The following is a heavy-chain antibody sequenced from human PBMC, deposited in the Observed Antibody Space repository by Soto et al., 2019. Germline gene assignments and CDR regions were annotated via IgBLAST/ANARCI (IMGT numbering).Heavy chain of an antibody. J-gene: IGHJ5*02. CDR1: GGSISSSNW. V-gene: IGHV4-4*02. CDR3: ARDYMVRGVMRWFDP. CDR2: IYHSGGT. D-gene: IGHD3-10*01. Sequence: QVQLQESGPGLVKPSGTLSLTCAVSGGSISSSNWWSWVRQPPGKGLEWIGEIYHSGGTNYNPSLKSRVNKSEDKSKNQFSLKLSSVTAADSAVYYCARDYMVRGVMRWFDPWGQGTLVTVSS.